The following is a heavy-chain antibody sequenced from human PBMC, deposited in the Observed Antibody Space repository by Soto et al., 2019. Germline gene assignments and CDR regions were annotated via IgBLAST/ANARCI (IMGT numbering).Heavy chain of an antibody. CDR3: ARGLNDPAMVKSQKPKQWLVYYFDY. D-gene: IGHD6-19*01. J-gene: IGHJ4*02. CDR1: GGSFSGYY. CDR2: INHSGST. V-gene: IGHV4-34*01. Sequence: KQSQTLSLTCAVYGGSFSGYYWSWIRQPPGKGLEWIGEINHSGSTNYNPSLKSRVTISVDTSKNQFSLKLSSVTAADTAVYYCARGLNDPAMVKSQKPKQWLVYYFDYWGQGTLVTVSS.